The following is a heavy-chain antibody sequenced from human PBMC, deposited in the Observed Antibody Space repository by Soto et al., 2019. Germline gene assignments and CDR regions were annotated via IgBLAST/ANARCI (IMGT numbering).Heavy chain of an antibody. D-gene: IGHD4-4*01. CDR2: IKGGGGSA. Sequence: GGSLRLSCAAAGFTLSTYWIHWVRQGPGKGLVWVSRIKGGGGSAFYADSVKGRFTISRDNAKNTLYLQMNSLRAEDTAVYYCARGLQNRYGMDVWDKGTMVTVAS. CDR1: GFTLSTYW. V-gene: IGHV3-74*01. J-gene: IGHJ6*04. CDR3: ARGLQNRYGMDV.